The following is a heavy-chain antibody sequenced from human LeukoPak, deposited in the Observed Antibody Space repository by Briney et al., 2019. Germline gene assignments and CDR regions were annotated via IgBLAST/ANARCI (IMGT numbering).Heavy chain of an antibody. CDR2: ISSSGSTI. Sequence: AGGSLRLSCAASGFTFSSYEMNWVRQAPGKGLEWVSYISSSGSTIYYADSVKGRFTISRDNPKNSLYLQMNSLRAEDTAVYYCANFEDYGSGSYYNFYWGQGTLVTVSS. CDR3: ANFEDYGSGSYYNFY. V-gene: IGHV3-48*03. J-gene: IGHJ4*02. D-gene: IGHD3-10*01. CDR1: GFTFSSYE.